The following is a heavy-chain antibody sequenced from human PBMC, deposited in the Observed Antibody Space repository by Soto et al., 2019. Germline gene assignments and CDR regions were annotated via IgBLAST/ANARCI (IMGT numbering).Heavy chain of an antibody. CDR3: ARTYYYDSSGFSEHWFDP. CDR1: GGSISSYY. CDR2: IYYSGST. V-gene: IGHV4-59*01. D-gene: IGHD3-22*01. Sequence: SDTLSLTCTVSGGSISSYYWSWIRQPPGKGLEWIGYIYYSGSTNYNPSLKSRVTISVDTSKNQFSLKLSSVTAADTAVYYCARTYYYDSSGFSEHWFDPWGQGTLGSVS. J-gene: IGHJ5*02.